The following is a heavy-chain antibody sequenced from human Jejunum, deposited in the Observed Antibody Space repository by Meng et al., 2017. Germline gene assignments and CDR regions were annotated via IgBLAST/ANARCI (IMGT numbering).Heavy chain of an antibody. J-gene: IGHJ3*02. CDR2: ISGSGSNT. V-gene: IGHV3-23*01. CDR1: GFTFSSYG. D-gene: IGHD5-12*01. Sequence: GESLKISCAASGFTFSSYGMGWVRQAPGKGLEWVSAISGSGSNTYYADSVKGRLTISRDNSKNTLYLQMNSLRAEDTAVYYCAKEVGFSGPFDIWGQGTMVTVSS. CDR3: AKEVGFSGPFDI.